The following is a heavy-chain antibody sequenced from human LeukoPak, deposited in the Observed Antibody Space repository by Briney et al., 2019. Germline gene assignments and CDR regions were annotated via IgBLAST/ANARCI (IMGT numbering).Heavy chain of an antibody. CDR2: IIPIFGTA. D-gene: IGHD1/OR15-1a*01. CDR1: GGTFSSYA. Sequence: ASVKVSCKASGGTFSSYAISWVRQAPGQGLEWMGGIIPIFGTANYAQKFQGRVTITTDESTSTAYMELGSLRSEDTAVYYCARAPQGTMVDPFDYWGQGTLVTVSS. V-gene: IGHV1-69*05. J-gene: IGHJ4*02. CDR3: ARAPQGTMVDPFDY.